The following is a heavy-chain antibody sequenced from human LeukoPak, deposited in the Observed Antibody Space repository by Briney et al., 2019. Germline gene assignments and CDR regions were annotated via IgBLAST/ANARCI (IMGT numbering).Heavy chain of an antibody. D-gene: IGHD3-3*01. V-gene: IGHV4-59*11. CDR1: GFTFGDHA. CDR2: IYYSGST. Sequence: GSLRLSCAASGFTFGDHAMSWIRQPPGKGLEWIGYIYYSGSTNYNPSLKSRVTISVDTSKNQFSLKLSSVTAADTAVYYCARVGTYYDFWSGIREYYFDYWGQGTLVTVSS. J-gene: IGHJ4*02. CDR3: ARVGTYYDFWSGIREYYFDY.